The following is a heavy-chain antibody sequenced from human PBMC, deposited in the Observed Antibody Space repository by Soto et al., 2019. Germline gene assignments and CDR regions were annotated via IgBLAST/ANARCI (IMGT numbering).Heavy chain of an antibody. CDR2: IKSKTDGGTT. CDR3: TTNLPLCVGELLDKYY. J-gene: IGHJ4*02. V-gene: IGHV3-15*05. CDR1: GFTFSNAW. D-gene: IGHD3-10*01. Sequence: LGGSLRLSCAASGFTFSNAWMSWVRQAPGKGLEWVGRIKSKTDGGTTDYAAPVKGRFTISRDDSKNTLYLQMNSLKTEDTAVYYCTTNLPLCVGELLDKYYLGLGTLVTVSA.